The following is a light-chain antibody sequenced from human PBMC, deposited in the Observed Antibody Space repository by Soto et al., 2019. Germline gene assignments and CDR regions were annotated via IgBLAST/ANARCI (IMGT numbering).Light chain of an antibody. CDR3: AKWDDSLRVYV. Sequence: QSVLPQPPSASGTPGQRVTISCSTTNSRSGSNYVYWYQQLPGAAPKLLIYRNDQRPSGVPDRFSASKSGTSASLAISGLRSEDEADYFCAKWDDSLRVYVFGSGTKVPVL. CDR2: RND. J-gene: IGLJ1*01. V-gene: IGLV1-47*01. CDR1: NSRSGSNY.